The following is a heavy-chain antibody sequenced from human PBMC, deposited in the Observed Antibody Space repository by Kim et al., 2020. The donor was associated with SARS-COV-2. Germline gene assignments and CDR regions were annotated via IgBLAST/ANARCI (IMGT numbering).Heavy chain of an antibody. D-gene: IGHD3-3*01. V-gene: IGHV3-21*01. J-gene: IGHJ5*02. CDR2: SSSYI. Sequence: SSSYIYYADSVKGRFTISRDNAKNSLYLQMNSLRAEDTAVYYCARGVEGPWGQGTLVTVSS. CDR3: ARGVEGP.